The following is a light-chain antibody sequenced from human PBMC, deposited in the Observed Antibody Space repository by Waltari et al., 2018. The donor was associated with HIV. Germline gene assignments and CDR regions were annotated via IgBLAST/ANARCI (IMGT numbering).Light chain of an antibody. Sequence: DSQLTQSPSSLSASMGERFTITCRASPSINIYLNWYQQKPGKAPKLLMYTASSLQSGVPSRFSGSGSGTDFTLTISSLQPEDSATYYCQQSHSNPRTFGHGTKVEIK. CDR3: QQSHSNPRT. CDR1: PSINIY. V-gene: IGKV1-39*01. CDR2: TAS. J-gene: IGKJ1*01.